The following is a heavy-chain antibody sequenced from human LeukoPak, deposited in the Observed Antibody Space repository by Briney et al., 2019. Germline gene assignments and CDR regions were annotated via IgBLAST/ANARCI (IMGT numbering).Heavy chain of an antibody. CDR1: GFTFSSYG. CDR3: ARVRPTNWFDP. V-gene: IGHV3-30*03. D-gene: IGHD1-1*01. Sequence: GGSLRLSCAASGFTFSSYGMHWVRQAPGKGLEWVAVISYDGSNKYYADSVKGRFTISRDNSKNTLYLQMNSLRAEDTAVYYCARVRPTNWFDPWGQGTLVTVSS. CDR2: ISYDGSNK. J-gene: IGHJ5*02.